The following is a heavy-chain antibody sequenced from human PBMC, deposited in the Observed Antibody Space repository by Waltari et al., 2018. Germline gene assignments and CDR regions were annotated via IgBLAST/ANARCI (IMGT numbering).Heavy chain of an antibody. CDR3: AKAHFYDTSGYIEH. CDR1: GVIVSNYA. V-gene: IGHV3-23*01. D-gene: IGHD3-22*01. CDR2: INGYGDKT. Sequence: EVQVLESGGGLAQPGGSLRLTCAASGVIVSNYAIYWVRQAPGKGLEWVSGINGYGDKTYYADSVRGRFTLSRDNSRNTLSLEMNSLRADDTAVYYCAKAHFYDTSGYIEHWGQGTLVTVSS. J-gene: IGHJ1*01.